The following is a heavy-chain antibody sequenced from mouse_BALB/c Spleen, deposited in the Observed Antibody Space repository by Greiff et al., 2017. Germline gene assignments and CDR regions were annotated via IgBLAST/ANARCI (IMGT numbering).Heavy chain of an antibody. CDR1: GFNIKDTY. J-gene: IGHJ4*01. CDR3: AMAAEYAMDY. CDR2: IDPANGNT. V-gene: IGHV14-3*02. Sequence: VQLKQSGAELVKPGASVKLSCTASGFNIKDTYMHWVKQRPEQGLEWIGRIDPANGNTKYDPKFQGKATITADTSSNTAYLQLSSLTSEDTAVYYCAMAAEYAMDYWGQGTSVTVSS.